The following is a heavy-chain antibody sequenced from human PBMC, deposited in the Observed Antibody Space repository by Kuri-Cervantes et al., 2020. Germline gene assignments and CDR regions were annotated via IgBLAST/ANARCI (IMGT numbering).Heavy chain of an antibody. Sequence: SETLSLTCAISGYSISSGYYWGWIRQPPGKGLEWIGSIFHSGSTYYNTSLKSRVTISVDKSKNQFSLKLSSVTAADTAVYYCARDQSIAVAPNWFDPWGQGTLVTVSS. CDR2: IFHSGST. D-gene: IGHD6-19*01. CDR3: ARDQSIAVAPNWFDP. J-gene: IGHJ5*02. V-gene: IGHV4-38-2*02. CDR1: GYSISSGYY.